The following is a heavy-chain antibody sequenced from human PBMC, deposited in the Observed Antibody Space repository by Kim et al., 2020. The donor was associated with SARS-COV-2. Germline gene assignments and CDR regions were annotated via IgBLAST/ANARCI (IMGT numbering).Heavy chain of an antibody. CDR3: AKDSSGYSPDAFDI. J-gene: IGHJ3*02. V-gene: IGHV3-43*01. CDR1: GFTFDDYT. D-gene: IGHD3-22*01. CDR2: ISWDGGST. Sequence: GGSLRLSCAASGFTFDDYTMHWVRQAPGKGLEWVSLISWDGGSTYYADSVKGRFTISRDNSKNSLYLQMNSLRTEDTALYYCAKDSSGYSPDAFDIWGQRTMVTVSS.